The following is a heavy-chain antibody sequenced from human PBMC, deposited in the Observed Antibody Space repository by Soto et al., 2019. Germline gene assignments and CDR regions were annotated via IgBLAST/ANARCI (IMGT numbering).Heavy chain of an antibody. V-gene: IGHV3-73*02. Sequence: EVQLVESGGGLVQPGGSLKLSCAASGFTFSGSAMHWVRQASGKGLEWVGRIRSKANSYATAYAASVKGRFTISRDDSKNTAYLQMKSLKTEDTAVYYWTRSGGSGSYYRDFYYYYGMDVWGQGTTVTVSS. CDR3: TRSGGSGSYYRDFYYYYGMDV. CDR2: IRSKANSYAT. J-gene: IGHJ6*02. D-gene: IGHD3-10*01. CDR1: GFTFSGSA.